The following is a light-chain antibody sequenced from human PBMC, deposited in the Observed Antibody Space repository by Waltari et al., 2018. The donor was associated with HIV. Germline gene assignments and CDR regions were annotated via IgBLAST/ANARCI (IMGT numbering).Light chain of an antibody. Sequence: SYELTQPPSLSVSPGQTAGLTCSGAVLSRQSLYWYRPTSGQAPVMVMYRDTERPSGIPGRFSGSKSGTTVTLTIGGVQAEDEADYYCQSGDNSGPHVVFGGGTTLTVL. V-gene: IGLV3-25*03. CDR3: QSGDNSGPHVV. J-gene: IGLJ2*01. CDR1: VLSRQS. CDR2: RDT.